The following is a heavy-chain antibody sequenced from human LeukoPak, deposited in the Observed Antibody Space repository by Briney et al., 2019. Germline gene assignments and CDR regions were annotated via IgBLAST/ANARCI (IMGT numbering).Heavy chain of an antibody. CDR3: AKSYDSSGYYYYGMDV. CDR2: ISWNSGSI. Sequence: PGGSLRLSCVASGFTFNNYAMHWVRQAPGKGLEWVSGISWNSGSIGYADSVKGRFTISRDNAKNSLYLQMNSLRAEDTALYYCAKSYDSSGYYYYGMDVWGQGTTVTVSS. V-gene: IGHV3-9*01. CDR1: GFTFNNYA. J-gene: IGHJ6*02. D-gene: IGHD3-22*01.